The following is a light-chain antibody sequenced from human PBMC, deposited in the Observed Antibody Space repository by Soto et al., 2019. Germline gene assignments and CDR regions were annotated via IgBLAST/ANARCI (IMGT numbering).Light chain of an antibody. CDR3: QQFNNWPPWT. J-gene: IGKJ1*01. V-gene: IGKV3-15*01. CDR2: GAS. CDR1: QNVGNN. Sequence: EIVLTQSPATLSVSPGERATLSCRASQNVGNNLVWYQQKPGQAPRLLIYGASTRAAGIPDRFSGSGSGTEFTLTISGLQSDDFAVYYCQQFNNWPPWTFGQGTKVDIK.